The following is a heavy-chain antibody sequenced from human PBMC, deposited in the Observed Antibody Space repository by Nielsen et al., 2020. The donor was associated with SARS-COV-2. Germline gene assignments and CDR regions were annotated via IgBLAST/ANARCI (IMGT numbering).Heavy chain of an antibody. J-gene: IGHJ5*02. CDR1: GGSISSYY. D-gene: IGHD3-3*01. V-gene: IGHV4-59*08. Sequence: SETLSLTCTVSGGSISSYYWSWIRQPPGKGLEWIGYIYYSGSTNYNPSLKSRVTISVDTSKNQFSLKLSSVTAADTAVYYCASSIGGGGWFDPWGQGTLVTASS. CDR2: IYYSGST. CDR3: ASSIGGGGWFDP.